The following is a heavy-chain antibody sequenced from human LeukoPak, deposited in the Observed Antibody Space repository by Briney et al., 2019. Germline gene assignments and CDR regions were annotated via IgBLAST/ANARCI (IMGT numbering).Heavy chain of an antibody. CDR3: ARDLRRSSHWFDP. V-gene: IGHV1-18*01. D-gene: IGHD6-6*01. CDR2: ISAYNGNT. CDR1: GYTFSSYG. Sequence: GSSVKVSCKASGYTFSSYGISWVRQAPGQGSEWIGWISAYNGNTDYAQDLQGRVTMTTDTSTSTAYMELRSLRSDDTAVYYCARDLRRSSHWFDPWGQGTLVTVSS. J-gene: IGHJ5*02.